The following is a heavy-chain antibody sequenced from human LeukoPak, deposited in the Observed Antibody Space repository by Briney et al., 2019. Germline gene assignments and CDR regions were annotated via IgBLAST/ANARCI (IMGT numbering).Heavy chain of an antibody. Sequence: PSETLSLTCTVSGGSISSYYWSWIRQPAGKVLEWIGRIYTSGSTNYNPSLKSRVTMSVDTSKNQFSLKLSSVTAADTAVYYCARDTVPDSGWYSYFDYWGQGTLVTVSS. CDR3: ARDTVPDSGWYSYFDY. CDR1: GGSISSYY. V-gene: IGHV4-4*07. CDR2: IYTSGST. J-gene: IGHJ4*02. D-gene: IGHD6-19*01.